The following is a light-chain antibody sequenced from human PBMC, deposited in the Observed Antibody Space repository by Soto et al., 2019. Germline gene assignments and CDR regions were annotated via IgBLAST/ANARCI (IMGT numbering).Light chain of an antibody. CDR3: QQYGGSPRYT. V-gene: IGKV3-20*01. CDR1: QSVSSTY. J-gene: IGKJ2*01. Sequence: EIVLTQSPGTLSLSPGEKATLSCRASQSVSSTYLAWYQQKPGQAPRLLIYGASSRATGIPDRFSGSGSGRDFTLTISSLEPEDFAVYYCQQYGGSPRYTFGQGTKLEIK. CDR2: GAS.